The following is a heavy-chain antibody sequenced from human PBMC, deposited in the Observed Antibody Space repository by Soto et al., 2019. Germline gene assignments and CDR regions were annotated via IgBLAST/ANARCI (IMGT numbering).Heavy chain of an antibody. CDR2: INPNSGGT. Sequence: QVQLVQSGAEVKKPGASVKVSCKASGYTFTGYYMHWVRQAPGQGLEWMGWINPNSGGTNYAQKFQGRVTMTRHTSISTANMGLRRLRSDDTAVYYCARDWHSSSSGGFDIWGQGTMVTVSS. J-gene: IGHJ3*02. CDR1: GYTFTGYY. V-gene: IGHV1-2*02. D-gene: IGHD6-6*01. CDR3: ARDWHSSSSGGFDI.